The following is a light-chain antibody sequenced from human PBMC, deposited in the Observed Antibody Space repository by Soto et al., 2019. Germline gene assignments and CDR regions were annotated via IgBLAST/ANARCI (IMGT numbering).Light chain of an antibody. V-gene: IGKV2-28*01. CDR1: QSLLHSNGYDY. J-gene: IGKJ4*01. CDR3: MQALQTQLT. Sequence: DIVMTQSPLSLPVTPGEPASISCRSSQSLLHSNGYDYLDWYLQKPGQSPQLLIYLGSNRASGVPDRFSGSGSGTDFTLKISRVEAEDVGVYYCMQALQTQLTFGGGTKGDIK. CDR2: LGS.